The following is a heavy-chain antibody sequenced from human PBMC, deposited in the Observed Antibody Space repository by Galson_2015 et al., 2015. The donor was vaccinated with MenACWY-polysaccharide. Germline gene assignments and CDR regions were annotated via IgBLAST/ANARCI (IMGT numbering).Heavy chain of an antibody. CDR3: AKDTGGVAVAGTQDY. V-gene: IGHV3-30*18. D-gene: IGHD6-19*01. CDR1: GFTFSSYG. CDR2: ISYDGSNK. Sequence: SLRLSCAASGFTFSSYGMHWVRQAPGKGLEWVAVISYDGSNKYYADSVKGRFTISRDNSKSTLYLQMNSLRAEDTAVYYCAKDTGGVAVAGTQDYWGQGTLVTVSS. J-gene: IGHJ4*02.